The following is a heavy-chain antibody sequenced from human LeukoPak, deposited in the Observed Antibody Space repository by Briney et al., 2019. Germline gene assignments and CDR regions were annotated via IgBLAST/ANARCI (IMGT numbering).Heavy chain of an antibody. V-gene: IGHV3-23*01. D-gene: IGHD6-19*01. Sequence: PGGSLRLSCAASGFTFSSYAMSWVRQAPGKGLEWVSAISGSGGSTYYADSVKGRFTISRDNSKNTLYLQMNSLRAEDTAVYYCAKTKAVRFRIEVAGAFDYWGQGTLVTVSS. J-gene: IGHJ4*02. CDR2: ISGSGGST. CDR3: AKTKAVRFRIEVAGAFDY. CDR1: GFTFSSYA.